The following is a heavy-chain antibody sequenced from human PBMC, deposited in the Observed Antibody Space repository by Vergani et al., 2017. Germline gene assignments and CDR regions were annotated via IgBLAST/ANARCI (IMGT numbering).Heavy chain of an antibody. D-gene: IGHD2-2*01. Sequence: QVQLQQSGPGLVKPSQTLSLTCAISGDSVSSNSAAWNWIRQSPSRGLEWLGRTYYRSKWYNDYAVSVKSRITINPDTSKNQFSLQLNSVTPEDTAVYYCARVTLGYCSSTSCTPDKYYYYGMDVWSQGSTVTVSS. CDR1: GDSVSSNSAA. V-gene: IGHV6-1*01. CDR2: TYYRSKWYN. CDR3: ARVTLGYCSSTSCTPDKYYYYGMDV. J-gene: IGHJ6*02.